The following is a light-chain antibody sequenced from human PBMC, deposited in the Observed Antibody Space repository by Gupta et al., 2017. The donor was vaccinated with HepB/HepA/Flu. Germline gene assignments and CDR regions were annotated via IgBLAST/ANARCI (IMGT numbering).Light chain of an antibody. V-gene: IGKV3-20*01. CDR3: QQYSGSPLT. J-gene: IGKJ4*01. Sequence: EIVLTQSPGTLSLSPGERATLSCRASLSVRSDYLAWYQQKPGQAPRLFIYGASSRATGIPDRFSGSGSGTDFILPINRLEPEDSAVYYCQQYSGSPLTFGGGTKVEI. CDR2: GAS. CDR1: LSVRSDY.